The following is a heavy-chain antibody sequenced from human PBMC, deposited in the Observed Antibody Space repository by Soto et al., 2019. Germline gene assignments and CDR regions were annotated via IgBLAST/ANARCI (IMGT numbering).Heavy chain of an antibody. Sequence: EVQLVESGGGLVQPGGSLRLSCAASGFTFSHYWMYWVRQAPGKGLVWVSRINSDGSVSSYADSVKGRLTISRDNVKNALYLEMHSLRAADTAVYYCARGDCVGGTCYSLAGSFYYDMDVWGKGTTVTVFS. V-gene: IGHV3-74*01. CDR1: GFTFSHYW. CDR2: INSDGSVS. J-gene: IGHJ6*03. D-gene: IGHD2-15*01. CDR3: ARGDCVGGTCYSLAGSFYYDMDV.